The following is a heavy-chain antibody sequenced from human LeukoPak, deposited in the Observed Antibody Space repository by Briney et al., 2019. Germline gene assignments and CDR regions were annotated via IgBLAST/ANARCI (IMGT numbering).Heavy chain of an antibody. Sequence: PGGSLRLSCVASGLTFNSHSMSWVRQAPGMGLEWVSVVSTNGDVTFYADSVKGRFTISRDNARNTLYLQMNSLRAEDTAVYYCARDRGSPDAFNIWGQGTMVTVSS. V-gene: IGHV3-23*01. CDR1: GLTFNSHS. J-gene: IGHJ3*02. CDR2: VSTNGDVT. D-gene: IGHD1-26*01. CDR3: ARDRGSPDAFNI.